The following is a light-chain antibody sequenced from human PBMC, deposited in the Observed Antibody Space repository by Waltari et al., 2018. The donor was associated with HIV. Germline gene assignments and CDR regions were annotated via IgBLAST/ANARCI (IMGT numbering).Light chain of an antibody. CDR3: YSAANNTLRI. CDR2: KDS. Sequence: SYELTQPSSVSVSPGQTAMLTCSGALLTEKYARWLQQKPGQAPVLLIFKDSERPSRRPERCSGSSSESTVTLTISGAQVEDEGDYYCYSAANNTLRIFGGGTKLTVL. J-gene: IGLJ2*01. CDR1: LLTEKY. V-gene: IGLV3-27*01.